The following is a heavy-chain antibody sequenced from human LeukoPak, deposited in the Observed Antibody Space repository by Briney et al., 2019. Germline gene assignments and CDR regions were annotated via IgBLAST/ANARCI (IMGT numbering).Heavy chain of an antibody. J-gene: IGHJ4*02. Sequence: SETLSLTCTVSGGSISSSSYYWGWLRQPPGKGLEWIGSIYYSGSTYYNPSLKSRVTISVDTSKNQFSLKLSSVTAADTAVYYCAREYYYDSSGYYFDYWGQGTLVTVSS. CDR3: AREYYYDSSGYYFDY. V-gene: IGHV4-39*01. D-gene: IGHD3-22*01. CDR1: GGSISSSSYY. CDR2: IYYSGST.